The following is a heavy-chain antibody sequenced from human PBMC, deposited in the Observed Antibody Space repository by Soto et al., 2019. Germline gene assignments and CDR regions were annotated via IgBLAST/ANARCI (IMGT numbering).Heavy chain of an antibody. CDR3: ARARHRFDY. Sequence: QVQLVESGGGVVQPGRSLRLSCAASGFTFSSYAMHWVRQAPGKGLEWVAVISYDGSNKYYADSVKGRFTISRDNSKNTLHLQMNSLRAEDTAVYYCARARHRFDYWGQGTLVTVSS. CDR1: GFTFSSYA. V-gene: IGHV3-30-3*01. J-gene: IGHJ4*02. CDR2: ISYDGSNK.